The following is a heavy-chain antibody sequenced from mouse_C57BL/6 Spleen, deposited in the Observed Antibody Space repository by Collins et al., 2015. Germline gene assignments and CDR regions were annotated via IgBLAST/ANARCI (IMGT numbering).Heavy chain of an antibody. Sequence: DVQLQESGPGLVKPSQSLSLTCSVTGYSITSGYYWNWIRQFPGNKLEWMGYISYDGSNNYNPSLKNRISITRDTSKNQFFLKLNSVTTEDTATYYCARGGSLAWFAYWGQGTLVTVSA. CDR3: ARGGSLAWFAY. CDR2: ISYDGSN. D-gene: IGHD1-1*01. J-gene: IGHJ3*01. V-gene: IGHV3-6*01. CDR1: GYSITSGYY.